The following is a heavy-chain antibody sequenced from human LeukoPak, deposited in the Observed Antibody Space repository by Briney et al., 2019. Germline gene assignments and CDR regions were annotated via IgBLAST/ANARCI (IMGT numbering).Heavy chain of an antibody. V-gene: IGHV1-8*02. J-gene: IGHJ4*02. Sequence: GASVKVSCKASGYTFTSYGISWVRQAPGQGPEWMGWMNPYSGNTGYAQKFQGRVTLTRSTSITTAYMELSSLRFEDTAIYYCARQSLDGGSCYDYWGQGTPVTVSS. D-gene: IGHD2-15*01. CDR1: GYTFTSYG. CDR2: MNPYSGNT. CDR3: ARQSLDGGSCYDY.